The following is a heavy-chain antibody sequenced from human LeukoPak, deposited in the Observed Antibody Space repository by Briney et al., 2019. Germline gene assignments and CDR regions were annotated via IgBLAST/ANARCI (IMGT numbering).Heavy chain of an antibody. J-gene: IGHJ6*03. D-gene: IGHD3-10*01. CDR3: ARAPYGSATNNYYMDV. CDR2: FYYSGST. V-gene: IGHV4-59*01. CDR1: GGSISSYH. Sequence: SETLSLTCTVSGGSISSYHWSWIRQPPGKGLEWIGFFYYSGSTNYNPPLKSRVTISIDTSKNQFSLKLSSVTAADTAVYYCARAPYGSATNNYYMDVWGKGTTVTVSS.